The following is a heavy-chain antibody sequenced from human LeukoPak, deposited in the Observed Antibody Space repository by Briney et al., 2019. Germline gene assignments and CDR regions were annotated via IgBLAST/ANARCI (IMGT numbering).Heavy chain of an antibody. CDR3: AKDSGYYYYYYMDV. CDR2: INSDGSST. Sequence: PGGSLRLSCAASGFTFSSYWMHWVRQAPGKGLVWVSRINSDGSSTSYADSVKGRFTISRDNSKNTLYLQMNSLRAEDTAVYYCAKDSGYYYYYYMDVWGKGTTVTVSS. J-gene: IGHJ6*03. D-gene: IGHD1-26*01. V-gene: IGHV3-74*01. CDR1: GFTFSSYW.